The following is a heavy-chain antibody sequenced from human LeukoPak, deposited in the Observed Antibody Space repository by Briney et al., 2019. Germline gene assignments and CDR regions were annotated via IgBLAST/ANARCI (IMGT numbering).Heavy chain of an antibody. Sequence: SETLSLTCTVSGGSISSSSYYWGWIRQPSGKGLEWIGSIYYSGSTYYNPSLKSRVTISVDTSKNQFSLKLSSVTAADTAVYYCARTRTVVLPGGHDAFDIWGQGTMVTVSS. CDR2: IYYSGST. CDR1: GGSISSSSYY. D-gene: IGHD4-23*01. J-gene: IGHJ3*02. V-gene: IGHV4-39*07. CDR3: ARTRTVVLPGGHDAFDI.